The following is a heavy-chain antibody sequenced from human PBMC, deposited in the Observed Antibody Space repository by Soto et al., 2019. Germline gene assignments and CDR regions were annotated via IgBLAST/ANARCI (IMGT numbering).Heavy chain of an antibody. CDR3: ARDSIAAAAKRNYYFDY. CDR1: GGSISSSNW. CDR2: IYLSGST. Sequence: SETLSLTCAVSGGSISSSNWWSWVRQPPGKGLEWIGEIYLSGSTNYNPSLKSRVTISVDKSKNQFSLKLSSVTAADTAVYYCARDSIAAAAKRNYYFDYWGQGTLVTVSS. D-gene: IGHD6-13*01. J-gene: IGHJ4*02. V-gene: IGHV4-4*02.